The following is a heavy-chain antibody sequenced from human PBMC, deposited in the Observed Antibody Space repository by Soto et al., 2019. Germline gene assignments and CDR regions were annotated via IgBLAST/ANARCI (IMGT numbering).Heavy chain of an antibody. J-gene: IGHJ6*02. V-gene: IGHV1-2*04. Sequence: GASVKVSCKASGYTFTGYYMHWVRQAPGQGLEWMGWINPNSGGTNYAQKFQGWVTMTRDTSISTAYMELSRLRSDDTAVYYCARDQVVATILYYYYYGMDVWGQGTMVTVSS. CDR2: INPNSGGT. CDR1: GYTFTGYY. D-gene: IGHD5-12*01. CDR3: ARDQVVATILYYYYYGMDV.